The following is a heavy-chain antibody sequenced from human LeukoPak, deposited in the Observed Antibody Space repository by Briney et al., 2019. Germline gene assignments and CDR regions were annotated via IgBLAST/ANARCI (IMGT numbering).Heavy chain of an antibody. CDR3: ASRTGATRPFDY. Sequence: ASVKVSCKASGGTFSSYAISWVRQATGQGLEWMGWMNPNSGNTGYAQKFQGRVTMTRNTSISTAYMELSSLRSEDTAVYYCASRTGATRPFDYWGQGTLVTVSS. V-gene: IGHV1-8*02. CDR2: MNPNSGNT. D-gene: IGHD1-26*01. J-gene: IGHJ4*02. CDR1: GGTFSSYA.